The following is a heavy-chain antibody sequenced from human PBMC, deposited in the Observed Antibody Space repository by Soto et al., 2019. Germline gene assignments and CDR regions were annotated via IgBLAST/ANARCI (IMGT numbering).Heavy chain of an antibody. Sequence: QVHLVQSGAEVKKPGASVKVSCKGSGYDFTTYGITWVRQAPGQGLEWMAWISAHNGNTDYAQKLQGRVTVTRYTTTSKAYMEMRSLRSDDTAMYYCARGRYGDYWGQGALVTVSS. CDR1: GYDFTTYG. CDR3: ARGRYGDY. V-gene: IGHV1-18*01. CDR2: ISAHNGNT. D-gene: IGHD1-1*01. J-gene: IGHJ4*02.